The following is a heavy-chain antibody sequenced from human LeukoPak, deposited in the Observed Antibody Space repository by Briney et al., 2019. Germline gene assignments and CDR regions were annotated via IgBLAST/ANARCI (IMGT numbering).Heavy chain of an antibody. D-gene: IGHD2-2*01. Sequence: ASVKVSCKASGYTFTSYDINWVRQATGQGLEWMGWMNPNSGNTGYAQKFQGRVTITRNTSKSTAYMELSSLRSEDTAVYYCARYMGSIYRWAQDGFDYWGQGTLVIVSS. CDR3: ARYMGSIYRWAQDGFDY. V-gene: IGHV1-8*03. J-gene: IGHJ4*02. CDR1: GYTFTSYD. CDR2: MNPNSGNT.